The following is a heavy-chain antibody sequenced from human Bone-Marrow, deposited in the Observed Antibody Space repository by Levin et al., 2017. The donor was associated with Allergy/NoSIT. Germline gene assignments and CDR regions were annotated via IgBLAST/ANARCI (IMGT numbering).Heavy chain of an antibody. CDR2: LHHSGRT. J-gene: IGHJ6*03. V-gene: IGHV4-4*02. CDR3: ARDWIVVVDGTEYFYYMDV. Sequence: SETLSLTCAVSGDSVISSHWWSWVRQSPGKGLEWIGDLHHSGRTSYNPSLKSRVTISVDKSKNQLSLKLKSVTAADTAVYYCARDWIVVVDGTEYFYYMDVWGNGTTVTVSS. D-gene: IGHD2-21*01. CDR1: GDSVISSHW.